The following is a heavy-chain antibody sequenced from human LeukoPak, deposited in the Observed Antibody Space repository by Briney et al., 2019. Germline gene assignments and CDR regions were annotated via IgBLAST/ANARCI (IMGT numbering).Heavy chain of an antibody. D-gene: IGHD2-2*01. CDR2: VYHSGNT. CDR1: GGSISSGGYY. CDR3: ARGSRGYCSSTSCLPYAFDI. V-gene: IGHV4-31*03. J-gene: IGHJ3*02. Sequence: SETLSLTCTVSGGSISSGGYYWSWIRQHPGKGLEWIGYVYHSGNTYYNPSLKSRVTISVDTSKNQFSLKLSSVTAADTAVYYCARGSRGYCSSTSCLPYAFDIWGQGTVVTVSS.